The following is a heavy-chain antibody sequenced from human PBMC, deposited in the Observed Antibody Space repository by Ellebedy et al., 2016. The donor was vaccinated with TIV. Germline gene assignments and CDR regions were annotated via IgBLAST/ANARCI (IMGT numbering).Heavy chain of an antibody. D-gene: IGHD6-13*01. V-gene: IGHV4-59*01. CDR3: ARDRPQFWRPDPYSSSPGGYDAFDI. J-gene: IGHJ3*02. Sequence: SETLSLTXTVSGGSISSYYWSWIRQPPGKGLEWIGYIYYSGSTNYNPSLKSLVTISVDTSKNQFSLKLSSVTAADTAVYYCARDRPQFWRPDPYSSSPGGYDAFDIWGQGTMVTVSS. CDR1: GGSISSYY. CDR2: IYYSGST.